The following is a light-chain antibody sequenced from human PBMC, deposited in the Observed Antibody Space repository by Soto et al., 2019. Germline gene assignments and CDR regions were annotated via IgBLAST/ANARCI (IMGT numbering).Light chain of an antibody. CDR1: SSDVGGYNY. J-gene: IGLJ1*01. CDR3: SSYAGSSNV. V-gene: IGLV2-8*01. CDR2: EVN. Sequence: LAQPPSASGSPGQSVAISCTGTSSDVGGYNYVSWYQQHPGKAPKLMIYEVNKRPSGVPGRFSGSKSGNTASLTVSGLQAEDEADYYCSSYAGSSNVFGTGTKVTVL.